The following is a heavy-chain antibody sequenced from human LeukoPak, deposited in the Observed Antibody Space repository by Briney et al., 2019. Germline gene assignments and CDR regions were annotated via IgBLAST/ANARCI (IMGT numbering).Heavy chain of an antibody. CDR3: TGGQLAPGDY. V-gene: IGHV3-49*04. D-gene: IGHD6-13*01. J-gene: IGHJ4*02. Sequence: PGGSLRLSCAASGFTFSSYAMSWVRQAPGKGLEWVGFIRSKAYGGTTEYAASVKGRFTISRDDSKSIAYLQMNSLKTEDTAVYYCTGGQLAPGDYWGQGTLVTVSS. CDR1: GFTFSSYA. CDR2: IRSKAYGGTT.